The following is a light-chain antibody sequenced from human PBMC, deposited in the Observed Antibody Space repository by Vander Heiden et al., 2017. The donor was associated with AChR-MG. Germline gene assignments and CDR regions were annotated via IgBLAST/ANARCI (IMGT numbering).Light chain of an antibody. J-gene: IGKJ1*01. CDR2: DVS. CDR3: QQRSDWPWT. Sequence: EIMLTQSPGTVSVSAGERATLSCRPSQTIGRDLVWYQKKPGQAPTLLIYDVSDRATGIPARFAGSGSGTDFTLTISSLQPEDPAVYYCQQRSDWPWTFGQGTTV. CDR1: QTIGRD. V-gene: IGKV3-11*01.